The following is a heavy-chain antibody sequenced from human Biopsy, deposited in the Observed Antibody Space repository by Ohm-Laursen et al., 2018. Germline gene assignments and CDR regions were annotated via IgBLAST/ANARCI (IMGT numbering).Heavy chain of an antibody. CDR1: GFRFGDYA. CDR3: AKEGPPKDYSSSFHS. D-gene: IGHD6-13*01. Sequence: SLRLSCAAPGFRFGDYAMHWVRQAPGKGLEWVSGISWNSDTIDYAVSVRGRFTISRDNAKNSLYLQMSSLRAEDTAFYYCAKEGPPKDYSSSFHSWGQGTLVTVFS. V-gene: IGHV3-9*01. CDR2: ISWNSDTI. J-gene: IGHJ4*02.